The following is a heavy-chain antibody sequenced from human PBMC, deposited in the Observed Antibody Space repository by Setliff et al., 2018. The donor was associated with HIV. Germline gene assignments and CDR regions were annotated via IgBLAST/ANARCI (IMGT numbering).Heavy chain of an antibody. CDR1: GNIFSSYG. CDR2: ISAYNGNT. V-gene: IGHV1-18*01. J-gene: IGHJ4*02. Sequence: ASVKVSCKASGNIFSSYGISWVRQAPGQGLEWMGWISAYNGNTNYSQEFQGRVTITRDTSASTTYMELSSLRSEDTAVYYCARGYCSGGSCSSLYDYWGQGTLVTVSS. CDR3: ARGYCSGGSCSSLYDY. D-gene: IGHD2-15*01.